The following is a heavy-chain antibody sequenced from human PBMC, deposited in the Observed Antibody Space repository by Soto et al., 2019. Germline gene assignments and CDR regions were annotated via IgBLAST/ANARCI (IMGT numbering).Heavy chain of an antibody. CDR3: ATIAAAGRNTYYYGMDV. V-gene: IGHV5-51*01. Sequence: GESLKISCKGSGYSFTSYWIGWVRQMPGKGLEWMGIIYPGDSDTRYSPSFQGQVTISADKSISTAYLQWSSLKASDTAMYYCATIAAAGRNTYYYGMDVWGQGTTVTVSS. CDR2: IYPGDSDT. CDR1: GYSFTSYW. D-gene: IGHD6-13*01. J-gene: IGHJ6*02.